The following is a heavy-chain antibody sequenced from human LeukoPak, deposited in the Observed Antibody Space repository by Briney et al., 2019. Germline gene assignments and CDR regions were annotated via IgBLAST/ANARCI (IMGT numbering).Heavy chain of an antibody. CDR1: GYSFVNYW. CDR2: INPDDSDT. D-gene: IGHD1-26*01. V-gene: IGHV5-51*01. J-gene: IGHJ4*02. Sequence: GESLKISCKAYGYSFVNYWIGWVRQMPGKGLEWMGIINPDDSDTRYSPPFQGQVTLSADKSIRTAYLEWTSLKASDSAIYYCVKHGESYECYFDSWGQGSVVTVSS. CDR3: VKHGESYECYFDS.